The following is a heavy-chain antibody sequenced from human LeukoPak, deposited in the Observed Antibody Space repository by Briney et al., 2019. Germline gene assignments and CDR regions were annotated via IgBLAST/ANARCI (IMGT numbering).Heavy chain of an antibody. CDR2: ITYDGSNT. Sequence: PGGSLRLSCAASGFSFSRYGMHWVRQAPGKGLEWVGVITYDGSNTYYAGSVKGRFTISRDNPKNTLSLQLNSLRPDDSAIYYCAKDNGSGWSLLDYWGQGTLVAVSS. CDR1: GFSFSRYG. D-gene: IGHD6-19*01. CDR3: AKDNGSGWSLLDY. V-gene: IGHV3-30*18. J-gene: IGHJ4*02.